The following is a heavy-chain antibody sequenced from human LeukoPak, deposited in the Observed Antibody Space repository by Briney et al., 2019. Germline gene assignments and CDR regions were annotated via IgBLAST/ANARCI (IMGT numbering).Heavy chain of an antibody. CDR1: GFTFSSYA. D-gene: IGHD6-19*01. J-gene: IGHJ4*02. CDR2: ISSSSSYI. V-gene: IGHV3-21*01. CDR3: ARVGAIAVAGKTDY. Sequence: TGGSLRLSCVASGFTFSSYAMNWVRQAPGKGLKWVSSISSSSSYIYYADSVKGRFTISRDNAKNSLYLQMNSLRAEDTAVYYCARVGAIAVAGKTDYWGQGTLVTVSS.